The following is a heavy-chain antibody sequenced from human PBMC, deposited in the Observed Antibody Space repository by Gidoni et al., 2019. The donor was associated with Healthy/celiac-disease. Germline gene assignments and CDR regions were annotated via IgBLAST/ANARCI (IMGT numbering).Heavy chain of an antibody. CDR1: GGTFSSYA. Sequence: EVQRLESGGGLVQPGGSLRLSCAASGGTFSSYAMSWVRQAPGKGLEGVSAIRGSGGSTYYAASVKGRFTISRDNSKNTLYLQMTSLRAEDTAVYYCAKERGYGGYFDYWGQGTLVTVSS. J-gene: IGHJ4*02. CDR2: IRGSGGST. V-gene: IGHV3-23*01. CDR3: AKERGYGGYFDY. D-gene: IGHD1-26*01.